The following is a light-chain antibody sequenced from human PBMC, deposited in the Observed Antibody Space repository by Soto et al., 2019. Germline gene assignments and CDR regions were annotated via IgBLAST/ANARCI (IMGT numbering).Light chain of an antibody. J-gene: IGLJ1*01. V-gene: IGLV2-8*01. Sequence: QSVLAQPPSASGSPGQSVTISCTGTSSDVGGYKYVSWYQQYPGKAPKLMIYAVSKRPSGVPDRFSGSKSGNTASLTVSGLQAEDEADYYCSSYEGSNNYVFGTGTKFTVL. CDR3: SSYEGSNNYV. CDR1: SSDVGGYKY. CDR2: AVS.